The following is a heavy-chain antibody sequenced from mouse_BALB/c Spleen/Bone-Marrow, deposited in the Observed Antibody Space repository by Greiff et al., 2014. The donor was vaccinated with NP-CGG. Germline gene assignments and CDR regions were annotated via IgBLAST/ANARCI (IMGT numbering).Heavy chain of an antibody. CDR3: ARVYGSSYDPYYYAMDY. J-gene: IGHJ4*01. V-gene: IGHV2-9*02. CDR1: GFSLTSYG. CDR2: IWAGGST. D-gene: IGHD1-1*01. Sequence: VKLMESGPSLVAPSQSLSITCTVSGFSLTSYGVYWARQPPGKGLEWLGVIWAGGSTNYNSGLMSRLSISKDNSKSQVLLKMNSLQTDDTAMYYCARVYGSSYDPYYYAMDYWGQGTSVTVSS.